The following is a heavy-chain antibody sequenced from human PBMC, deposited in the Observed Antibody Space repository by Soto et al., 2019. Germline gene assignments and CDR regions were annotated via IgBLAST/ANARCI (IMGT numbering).Heavy chain of an antibody. V-gene: IGHV4-34*01. CDR3: ASRPSSSWPHSR. CDR2: INHSGST. D-gene: IGHD6-13*01. J-gene: IGHJ4*02. CDR1: GGSFSGYY. Sequence: QVQLQQWGAGLLKPSEILSLTCAVYGGSFSGYYWSWIRQPPGKGLEWIGEINHSGSTNYNPSLKSRVTISVDTSKNQFSLKLSSVTAADTAVYYCASRPSSSWPHSRWGQGTLVTVSS.